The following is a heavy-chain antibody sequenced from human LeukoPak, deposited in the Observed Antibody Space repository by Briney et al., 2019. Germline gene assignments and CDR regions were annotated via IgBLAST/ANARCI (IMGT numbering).Heavy chain of an antibody. CDR1: GYTFTGYY. V-gene: IGHV1-2*02. D-gene: IGHD6-19*01. CDR2: LNPNSGGT. Sequence: GASVKASCKASGYTFTGYYMNWVRQAPGQGLEWMGWLNPNSGGTNYAQKFQGRVTMTRDTSISTAYMELRRLRSDDTAVYYCARENLRRVRVAVAGLGYWGQGTLVTVSS. J-gene: IGHJ4*02. CDR3: ARENLRRVRVAVAGLGY.